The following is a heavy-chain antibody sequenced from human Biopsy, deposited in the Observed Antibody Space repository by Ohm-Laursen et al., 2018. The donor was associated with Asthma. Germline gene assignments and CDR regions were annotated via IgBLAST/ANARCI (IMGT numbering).Heavy chain of an antibody. D-gene: IGHD2-2*01. CDR3: ARKAGSCISRTCYSLDF. V-gene: IGHV1-69*01. CDR2: VNSVFGTT. CDR1: GGTFNTYV. J-gene: IGHJ4*02. Sequence: SSVKVSCKSLGGTFNTYVIGWVRQAPGQGIEWMDGVNSVFGTTTYPQKFQDRVTITADDSTSTVYMELSSLRSEDTAVYYCARKAGSCISRTCYSLDFWGQGTLVTVSS.